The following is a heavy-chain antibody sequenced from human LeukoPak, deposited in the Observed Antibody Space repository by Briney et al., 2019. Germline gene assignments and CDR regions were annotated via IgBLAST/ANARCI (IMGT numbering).Heavy chain of an antibody. V-gene: IGHV1-2*02. CDR1: GYSFTDKY. D-gene: IGHD5-24*01. CDR2: INPNSGGT. J-gene: IGHJ3*02. CDR3: ARVRDGYNDAYDI. Sequence: ASVKVSCKASGYSFTDKYMHWVRQAPGQGLEWMGWINPNSGGTNYAQKFQGRVTMTTDTSMSTAYMELSRLTSDDTAVYYCARVRDGYNDAYDIWGQGTMITVPS.